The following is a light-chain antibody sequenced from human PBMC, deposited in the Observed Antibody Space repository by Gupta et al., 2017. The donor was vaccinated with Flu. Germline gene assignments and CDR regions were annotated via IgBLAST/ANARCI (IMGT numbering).Light chain of an antibody. J-gene: IGLJ2*01. CDR2: EDN. CDR1: SGSIASNY. CDR3: QSYDSSIVV. Sequence: NFMLPPPHSVSASPGQTVTISCTRSSGSIASNYVQWYQQRPGSSPTTVIYEDNQRPSGVPDRFSGSIDSSSNSASLTISGLKTEDEADYYCQSYDSSIVVFGGGTKLTVL. V-gene: IGLV6-57*01.